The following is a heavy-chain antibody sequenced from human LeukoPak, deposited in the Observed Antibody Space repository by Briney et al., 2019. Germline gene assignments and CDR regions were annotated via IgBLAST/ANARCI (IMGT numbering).Heavy chain of an antibody. D-gene: IGHD3-22*01. J-gene: IGHJ3*02. CDR3: AHYDSSAYHAFDI. CDR2: INSDGSST. CDR1: GFTFSSYW. Sequence: GGSLRLSCAASGFTFSSYWMSWVRQAPGKGLVWVSRINSDGSSTSYADSVKGRFTISSDNAKNTLYLQMNSLRAEDTAVYYCAHYDSSAYHAFDIWGQGTMVTVSS. V-gene: IGHV3-74*01.